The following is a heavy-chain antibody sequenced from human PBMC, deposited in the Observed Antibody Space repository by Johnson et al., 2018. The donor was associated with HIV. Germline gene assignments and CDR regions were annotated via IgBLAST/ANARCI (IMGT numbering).Heavy chain of an antibody. CDR2: IWYDGSNK. Sequence: QVQLVESGGGLVQPGRSLRLSCAASGFTFSSYGMHWVRQAPGKGLEWVAVIWYDGSNKNYADSVKGRFTISRDNSKNTLYLQMNSLRAEDTAVYYCAKGDYNFWSGDAFDIWGQGTMVTVSS. CDR1: GFTFSSYG. J-gene: IGHJ3*02. CDR3: AKGDYNFWSGDAFDI. V-gene: IGHV3-33*06. D-gene: IGHD3-3*01.